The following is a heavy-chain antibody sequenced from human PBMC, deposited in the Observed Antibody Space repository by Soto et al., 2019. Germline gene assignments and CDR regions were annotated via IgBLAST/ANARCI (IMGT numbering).Heavy chain of an antibody. J-gene: IGHJ5*02. CDR1: GYSIRSGYY. CDR3: ARGAATVTPGWFDP. V-gene: IGHV4-38-2*02. D-gene: IGHD4-17*01. CDR2: IYHSGST. Sequence: ASETLSHTCIVSGYSIRSGYYWGWMRQPPGKGLEWIASIYHSGSTYYNPSLKSRVTISVDTSKNQFSLKLSSVTATDTAVYYCARGAATVTPGWFDPWGQGTLVTVSS.